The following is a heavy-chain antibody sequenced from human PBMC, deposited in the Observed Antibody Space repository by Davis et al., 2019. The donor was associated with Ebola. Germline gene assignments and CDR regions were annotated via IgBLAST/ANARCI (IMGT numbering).Heavy chain of an antibody. CDR2: ISSSANNI. CDR1: GFTFSSFA. Sequence: PGGSLRLSCAASGFTFSSFAMSWVRQAPGKGLEWVSAISSSANNIYSADSVKGRFTISRDNSKNTLFRQMSSLRTEDTAVYFCVKGLGLAVPGADYWGQGTLVTASS. J-gene: IGHJ4*02. D-gene: IGHD6-19*01. V-gene: IGHV3-23*01. CDR3: VKGLGLAVPGADY.